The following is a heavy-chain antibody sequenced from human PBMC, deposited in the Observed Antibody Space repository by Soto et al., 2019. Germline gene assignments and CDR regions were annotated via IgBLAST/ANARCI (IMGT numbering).Heavy chain of an antibody. CDR1: GGSISSGGYY. V-gene: IGHV4-31*02. D-gene: IGHD1-7*01. J-gene: IGHJ6*02. CDR2: IYYSGST. Sequence: SETLSLTXTVSGGSISSGGYYWSWIRQHPGKGLEWIGYIYYSGSTYYNPSLKSRVTISVDTSKNQFSLKLSSVTAADTAVYYCAITGTTPYYYGMDVWGQGTTVTVSS. CDR3: AITGTTPYYYGMDV.